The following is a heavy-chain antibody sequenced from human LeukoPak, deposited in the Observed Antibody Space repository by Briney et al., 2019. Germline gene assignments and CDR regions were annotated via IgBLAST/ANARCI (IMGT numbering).Heavy chain of an antibody. Sequence: SVKLSFKASGGTFSSYAISWVRQAPGPGLEWMGGIIPIFGTANYAQKFQGRVTTTTDESTSTAYMELSSLRSEDTAVYYCARDQFYRIDCSSTSCYRLGAFDIWGQGTMVTVSS. D-gene: IGHD2-2*02. CDR2: IIPIFGTA. V-gene: IGHV1-69*05. J-gene: IGHJ3*02. CDR3: ARDQFYRIDCSSTSCYRLGAFDI. CDR1: GGTFSSYA.